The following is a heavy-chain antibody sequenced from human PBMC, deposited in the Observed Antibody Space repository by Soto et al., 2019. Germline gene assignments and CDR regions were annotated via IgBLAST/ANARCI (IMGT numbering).Heavy chain of an antibody. CDR3: ARERGSHGMDV. CDR2: IYYSGST. CDR1: GGSISSGDYY. J-gene: IGHJ6*02. V-gene: IGHV4-30-4*01. Sequence: SPTCTVSGGSISSGDYYWSWIRQPPGKGLEWIGYIYYSGSTYYNPSLKSRVTISVDTSKNQFSLKLSSVTAADTAVYYCARERGSHGMDVWGQGTTVTVSS.